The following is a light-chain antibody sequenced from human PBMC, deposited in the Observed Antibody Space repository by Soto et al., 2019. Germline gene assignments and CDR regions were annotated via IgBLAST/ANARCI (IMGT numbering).Light chain of an antibody. CDR3: QKYNGWLR. CDR1: QSVSTW. CDR2: TAS. J-gene: IGKJ4*02. V-gene: IGKV1-5*03. Sequence: DILMTQSPSTLSASVGDRVTITCRASQSVSTWLAWYQQKPGQAPKLLIHTASTLQTGVPSRFSGSGSETTFTITIRDLQPYDFDTYYWQKYNGWLRFGGGTKVEIK.